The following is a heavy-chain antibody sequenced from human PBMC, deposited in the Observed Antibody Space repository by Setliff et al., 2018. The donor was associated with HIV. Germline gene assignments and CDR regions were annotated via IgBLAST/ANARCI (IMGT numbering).Heavy chain of an antibody. CDR1: GFNFMFFA. Sequence: GGSLRLSCTAPGFNFMFFAMSWVRQAPGKGLEWVSGISGSNSRTDYVDSVKGRFTISRDNAKSSLSLHMDGLSAEDTAVYYCARSFPYYYESGGVYAMDVWGLGTTVTVSS. V-gene: IGHV3-23*01. CDR2: ISGSNSRT. CDR3: ARSFPYYYESGGVYAMDV. D-gene: IGHD3-22*01. J-gene: IGHJ6*02.